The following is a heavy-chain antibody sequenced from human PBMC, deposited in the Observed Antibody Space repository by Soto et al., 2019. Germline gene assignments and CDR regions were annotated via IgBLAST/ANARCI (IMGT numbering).Heavy chain of an antibody. CDR1: GGTFSNYP. V-gene: IGHV1-69*12. D-gene: IGHD5-12*01. Sequence: QGQLVQSGAEVKKPGSSVKVSCKASGGTFSNYPISWVRQAPGQGLEWMGGIIPIFGTVNYAQTFQGRVTITADESTSTAYMELSSLRSEDTAVYYCARGNHRWLQLWYFDLWGRGTLVTVSS. J-gene: IGHJ2*01. CDR2: IIPIFGTV. CDR3: ARGNHRWLQLWYFDL.